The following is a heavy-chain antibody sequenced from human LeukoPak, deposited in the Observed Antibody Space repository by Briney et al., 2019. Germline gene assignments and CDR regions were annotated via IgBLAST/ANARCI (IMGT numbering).Heavy chain of an antibody. Sequence: PGESLRLCCTASGFALSSNYIIWVRQAPGKGLEWVSVIYSGGSTYYADSVKGRFTISRDNSKNTLYLQMNSVRAEDTAVYYCARTGPRFGVDYWGQGTLVTVST. V-gene: IGHV3-66*02. CDR3: ARTGPRFGVDY. J-gene: IGHJ4*02. CDR2: IYSGGST. D-gene: IGHD1-14*01. CDR1: GFALSSNY.